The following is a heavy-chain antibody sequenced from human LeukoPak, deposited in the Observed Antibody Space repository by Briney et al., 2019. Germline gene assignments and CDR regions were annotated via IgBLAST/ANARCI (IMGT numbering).Heavy chain of an antibody. D-gene: IGHD3-10*01. CDR3: AKPSGITMVRGISWGAFDI. J-gene: IGHJ3*02. Sequence: GGSLRLSCAASGFTFSDYYMSWIRQAPGKGLEWVSYISSSGSTIYYADSVKGRFTISRDNSKNTLYLQMNSLRAEDTAVYYCAKPSGITMVRGISWGAFDIWGQGTMVTVSS. CDR2: ISSSGSTI. CDR1: GFTFSDYY. V-gene: IGHV3-11*01.